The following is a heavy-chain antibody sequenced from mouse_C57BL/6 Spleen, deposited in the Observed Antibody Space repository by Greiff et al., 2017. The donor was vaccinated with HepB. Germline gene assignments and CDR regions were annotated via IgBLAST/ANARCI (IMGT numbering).Heavy chain of an antibody. CDR3: ARHEEAHYYGSSYCDY. D-gene: IGHD1-1*01. CDR1: GYTFTEYT. J-gene: IGHJ2*01. CDR2: FYPGSGSI. V-gene: IGHV1-62-2*01. Sequence: QVQLQQSGAELVKPGASVKLSCKASGYTFTEYTIHWVKQRSGQGLEWIGWFYPGSGSIKYNEKFKDKATLTADNSSSTVYMELSRLTSEDSAVYFCARHEEAHYYGSSYCDYWGQGTTLTVSS.